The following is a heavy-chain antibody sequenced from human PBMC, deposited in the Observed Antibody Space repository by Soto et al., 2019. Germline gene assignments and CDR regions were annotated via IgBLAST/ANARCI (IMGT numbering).Heavy chain of an antibody. Sequence: ASVKVSCKASGGTFSSYAISWVRQAPGQGLEWMGGIIPIFGTANYAQKFQGRVTITADESTSTAYMELSSLRSEDTAVYYCARLFGGALTVTKSRYGMAVWGQGTTVTVSS. J-gene: IGHJ6*02. CDR3: ARLFGGALTVTKSRYGMAV. CDR2: IIPIFGTA. D-gene: IGHD4-4*01. CDR1: GGTFSSYA. V-gene: IGHV1-69*13.